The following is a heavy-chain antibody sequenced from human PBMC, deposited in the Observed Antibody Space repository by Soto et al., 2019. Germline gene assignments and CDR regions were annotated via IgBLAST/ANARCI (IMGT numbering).Heavy chain of an antibody. CDR3: ARVGHITNYGMAV. CDR2: IIPFFGTS. CDR1: GGTFSSYP. J-gene: IGHJ6*02. V-gene: IGHV1-69*01. Sequence: QVQLVQSGAEVKKPGSSVKVSCEASGGTFSSYPINWVRQAPGQGLEWMGGIIPFFGTSNYAQKFQGRVTITADDSTRTAYMELRSLRSEDTAVYYCARVGHITNYGMAVWGQGPTVTVSS. D-gene: IGHD1-26*01.